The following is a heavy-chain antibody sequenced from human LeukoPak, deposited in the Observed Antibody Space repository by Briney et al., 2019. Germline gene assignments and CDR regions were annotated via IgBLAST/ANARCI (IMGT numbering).Heavy chain of an antibody. CDR3: AGLGDDFWSGYRY. D-gene: IGHD3-3*01. CDR2: ISYDGSNK. Sequence: GRSLRLSCAASGFTFSSYAMHWVRQAPGKGLGWVAVISYDGSNKYYADSVKGRFTISRDNSKNTLYLQMNSLRAEDTAVYYCAGLGDDFWSGYRYWGQGTLVTVSS. V-gene: IGHV3-30-3*01. J-gene: IGHJ4*02. CDR1: GFTFSSYA.